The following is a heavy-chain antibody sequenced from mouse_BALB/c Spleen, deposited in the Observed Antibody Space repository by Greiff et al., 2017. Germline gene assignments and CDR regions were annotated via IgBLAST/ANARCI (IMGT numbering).Heavy chain of an antibody. CDR3: ARDRYDDFDV. CDR1: GYTFTSYT. J-gene: IGHJ1*01. CDR2: INPSSGYT. D-gene: IGHD2-14*01. V-gene: IGHV1-4*01. Sequence: VQLVESGAELARPGASVKMSCKASGYTFTSYTMHWVKQRPGQGLEWIGYINPSSGYTNYNQKFKDKATLTADKSSSTAYMQLSSLTSEDSAVYYCARDRYDDFDVWGAGTTVTVSS.